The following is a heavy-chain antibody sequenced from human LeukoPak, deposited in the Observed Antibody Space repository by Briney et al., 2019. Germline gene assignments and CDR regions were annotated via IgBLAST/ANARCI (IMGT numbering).Heavy chain of an antibody. V-gene: IGHV4-30-4*08. D-gene: IGHD5-18*01. Sequence: SETLSLTCTVSGGSISSGDYYWSWIRQPPGKGLEWIGYIYYSGSTYYNPSLKSRVTISVDTTKNQFSLKLTSVTAADTAVYYCARHGDTAMVFVDWGQGTLVTVSS. CDR2: IYYSGST. CDR3: ARHGDTAMVFVD. J-gene: IGHJ4*02. CDR1: GGSISSGDYY.